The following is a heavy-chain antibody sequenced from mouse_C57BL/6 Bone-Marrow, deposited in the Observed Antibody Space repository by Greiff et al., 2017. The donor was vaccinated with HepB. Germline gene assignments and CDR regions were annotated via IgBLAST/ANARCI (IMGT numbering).Heavy chain of an antibody. CDR3: ARHYGNYGEYYFDD. D-gene: IGHD2-1*01. Sequence: QVQLQQSGAELVRPGASVTLSCKASGYTFTNYWIGWAKQRPGHGLEWIGDIYPGGGYTYYHEKFKGKATLTADTSSSTAYMQFRSLTSEDSAIYYCARHYGNYGEYYFDDWGQGTTLTVSS. J-gene: IGHJ2*01. V-gene: IGHV1-63*01. CDR2: IYPGGGYT. CDR1: GYTFTNYW.